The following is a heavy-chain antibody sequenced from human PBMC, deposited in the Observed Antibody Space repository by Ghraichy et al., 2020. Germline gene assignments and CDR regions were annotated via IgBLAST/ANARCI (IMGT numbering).Heavy chain of an antibody. Sequence: GRSLRLSCAASGFTFSSYAMHWVRQAPGKGLEWVAVISYDGSNKYYADSVKGRFTISRDNSKNTLYLQMNSLRAEDTAVYYCARGSRGMGHFGVVPLRPLDYWGQGTLVTVSS. V-gene: IGHV3-30*04. CDR2: ISYDGSNK. J-gene: IGHJ4*02. CDR1: GFTFSSYA. D-gene: IGHD3-3*01. CDR3: ARGSRGMGHFGVVPLRPLDY.